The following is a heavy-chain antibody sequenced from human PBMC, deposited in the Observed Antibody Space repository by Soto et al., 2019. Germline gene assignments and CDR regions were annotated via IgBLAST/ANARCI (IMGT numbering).Heavy chain of an antibody. CDR2: IYYSGST. CDR3: ARHSGPYYDFWSGPYYYYGMDV. J-gene: IGHJ6*02. D-gene: IGHD3-3*01. V-gene: IGHV4-39*01. Sequence: SETLSLTCTVSGGSISSSSYYWGWIRQPPGKGLEWIGSIYYSGSTYYNPSLKSRVTISVDTSKNQFSLKLSSVTAAGTAVYYCARHSGPYYDFWSGPYYYYGMDVWGQGTTVTVSS. CDR1: GGSISSSSYY.